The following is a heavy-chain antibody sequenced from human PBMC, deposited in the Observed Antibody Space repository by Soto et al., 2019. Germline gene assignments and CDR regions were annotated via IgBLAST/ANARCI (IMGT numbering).Heavy chain of an antibody. J-gene: IGHJ4*02. CDR2: IWYDGSNK. CDR1: GFAFSSYF. CDR3: ARDYYDSSGYTLYFDY. D-gene: IGHD3-22*01. Sequence: VGSLGLSSASSGFAFSSYFMHLVRPAPGKGLEWVAVIWYDGSNKYYADSVKGRFTISRDNSKNTLYLQMNSLRAEDTAVYYCARDYYDSSGYTLYFDYWGQGTLVTVSS. V-gene: IGHV3-33*01.